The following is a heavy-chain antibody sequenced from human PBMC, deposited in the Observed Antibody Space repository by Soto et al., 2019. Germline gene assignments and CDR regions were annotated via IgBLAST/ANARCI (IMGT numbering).Heavy chain of an antibody. CDR3: ARPAGCDYGDEYFQH. CDR2: IWYDGSNK. J-gene: IGHJ1*01. CDR1: GFTFSSYG. Sequence: QVQLVESGGGVVQPGRSLRLSCAASGFTFSSYGMHWVRQAPGKGLEWVAVIWYDGSNKYYADSVKGRFTISRDNSKNTLYLQMNSLRAEDTAVYYCARPAGCDYGDEYFQHWGQGTLVTVSS. V-gene: IGHV3-33*01. D-gene: IGHD4-17*01.